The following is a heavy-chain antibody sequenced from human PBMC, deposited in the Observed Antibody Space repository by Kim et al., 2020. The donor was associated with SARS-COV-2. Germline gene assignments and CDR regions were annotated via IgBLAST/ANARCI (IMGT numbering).Heavy chain of an antibody. V-gene: IGHV3-9*01. Sequence: GRSLRLSCAASGFTFDDYAMHWVRQAPGKGLEWVSGISWNSGSIGYADSVKGRFTISRDNAKNSLYLQMNSLRAEDTALYYCAKDRTEWLTSGENWFDPWGQGTLVTVSS. D-gene: IGHD6-19*01. CDR1: GFTFDDYA. CDR3: AKDRTEWLTSGENWFDP. CDR2: ISWNSGSI. J-gene: IGHJ5*02.